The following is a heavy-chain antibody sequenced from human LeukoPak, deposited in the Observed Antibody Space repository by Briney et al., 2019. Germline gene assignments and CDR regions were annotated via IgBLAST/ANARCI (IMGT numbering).Heavy chain of an antibody. CDR3: ARDSGGWPRGKFDY. J-gene: IGHJ4*02. Sequence: GASVKVSCKATGYSFTSYGISWVRQAPGQGPEWMGWISATNGNTNYAQKFQGRVTMATDTSTSTAYMELRSLRSDDTAVYYCARDSGGWPRGKFDYWGQGTLVTVSS. D-gene: IGHD6-19*01. V-gene: IGHV1-18*01. CDR2: ISATNGNT. CDR1: GYSFTSYG.